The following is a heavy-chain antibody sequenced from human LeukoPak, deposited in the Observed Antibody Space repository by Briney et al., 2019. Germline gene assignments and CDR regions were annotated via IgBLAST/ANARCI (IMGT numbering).Heavy chain of an antibody. CDR1: GFTVTNYA. J-gene: IGHJ4*02. Sequence: GASLSLSCAASGFTVTNYAMYWVRQAPGKGLEWVSAISGRDDSTYYADSVKGRFTISRDTSKNTLFLQMNSLRAEDTAVYYCAKWGDYDILTGYYDPDYWGRGTLVTVSS. D-gene: IGHD3-9*01. CDR3: AKWGDYDILTGYYDPDY. V-gene: IGHV3-23*01. CDR2: ISGRDDST.